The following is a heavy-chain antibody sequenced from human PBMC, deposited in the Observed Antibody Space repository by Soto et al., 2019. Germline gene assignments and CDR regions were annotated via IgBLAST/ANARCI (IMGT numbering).Heavy chain of an antibody. V-gene: IGHV3-9*01. CDR1: GVTFEDYA. CDR3: AKMVTWDSSGYYQGGFDC. Sequence: EMHLVESGGGLVQPGRSLTISCAASGVTFEDYAMHWVRQTPGKGLEWVSGISWNSANIIYADSVKGRFTISRDNAKNSLYLQMNSLRPEDTALYYCAKMVTWDSSGYYQGGFDCWGQGTLVTVSS. CDR2: ISWNSANI. D-gene: IGHD3-22*01. J-gene: IGHJ4*02.